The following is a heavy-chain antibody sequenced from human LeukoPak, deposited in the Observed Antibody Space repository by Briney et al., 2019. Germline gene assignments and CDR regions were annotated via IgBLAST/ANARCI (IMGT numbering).Heavy chain of an antibody. V-gene: IGHV3-30*18. Sequence: PGGSLRLSCAASGFTVSSNYMSWVRQAPGKGLEWVAVISYDGSNKYYADSVKGRFTISRDNSKNTLYLQMNSLRAEDTAVYYCAKDQGGDYYYYYGMDVWGQGTTVTVSS. CDR2: ISYDGSNK. CDR3: AKDQGGDYYYYYGMDV. D-gene: IGHD4-17*01. CDR1: GFTVSSNY. J-gene: IGHJ6*02.